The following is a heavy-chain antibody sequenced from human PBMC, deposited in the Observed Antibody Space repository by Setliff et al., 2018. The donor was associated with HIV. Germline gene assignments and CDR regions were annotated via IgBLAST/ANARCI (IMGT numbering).Heavy chain of an antibody. J-gene: IGHJ4*02. Sequence: SETLSLTCNLSGDSISNSAYFCGWIRQPSGKGLEYIGSIYYNGDTYYNPSLKNRVTISVDTSNNQFSLKLRSVTAADTAVYYCARRLVVVAAEDYFDSWGQGALVTVSS. D-gene: IGHD2-15*01. CDR2: IYYNGDT. V-gene: IGHV4-39*01. CDR3: ARRLVVVAAEDYFDS. CDR1: GDSISNSAYF.